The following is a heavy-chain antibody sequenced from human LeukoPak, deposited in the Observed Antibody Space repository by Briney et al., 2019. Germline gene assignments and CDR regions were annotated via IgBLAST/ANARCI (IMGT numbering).Heavy chain of an antibody. CDR2: ISYDGSNK. V-gene: IGHV3-30*04. Sequence: GRSLRLSCAASGFTFSSYAMHWVRQAPGKGLEWVAVISYDGSNKYYADSVKGRFTISRDNSKNTLYLQMNSLRAEDTAVYHCARESQAYYYGSGSPNYWGQGTLVTVSS. J-gene: IGHJ4*02. CDR1: GFTFSSYA. D-gene: IGHD3-10*01. CDR3: ARESQAYYYGSGSPNY.